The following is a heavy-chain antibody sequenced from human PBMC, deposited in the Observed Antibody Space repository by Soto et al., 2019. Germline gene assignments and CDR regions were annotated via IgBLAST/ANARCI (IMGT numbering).Heavy chain of an antibody. D-gene: IGHD6-19*01. J-gene: IGHJ4*02. CDR3: ARNKQWPDPLDY. CDR2: ISYDGSNK. CDR1: GFTFSSYA. Sequence: QVQLVESGGGVVQPGRSLRLSCAASGFTFSSYAMHWVRQAPGKGLEWVAVISYDGSNKYYADSVKGRFTISRDNSKNKLYLQMNSLRAEDTAVYYYARNKQWPDPLDYWGQGTLVTVSS. V-gene: IGHV3-30-3*01.